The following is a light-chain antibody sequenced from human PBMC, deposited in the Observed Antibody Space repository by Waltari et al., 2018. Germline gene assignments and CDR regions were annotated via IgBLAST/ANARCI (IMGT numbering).Light chain of an antibody. CDR2: KTS. Sequence: DIQMTQSPSTLSASVGDRVSITCRASQSISTWLAWYQQRPGKAPKLLIYKTSILESGVPSRFSSSGSGTEFTLTISSLQPDDFATYYCQHYNAFSDSFGQGTKLEIK. CDR1: QSISTW. V-gene: IGKV1-5*03. J-gene: IGKJ2*03. CDR3: QHYNAFSDS.